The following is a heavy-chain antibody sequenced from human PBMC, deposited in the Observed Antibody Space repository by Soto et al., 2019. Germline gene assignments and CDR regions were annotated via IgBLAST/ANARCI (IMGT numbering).Heavy chain of an antibody. Sequence: GXSLSVWWRGAGGSCVGYWGGCMRQNPVKGLEWMGIIYPGDSDTRYSPSFQGQVTISADKSISTAYLQWSSLKASDTAMYYCARSSSRIVPAALGKNAFDIWGQATMLTLSS. D-gene: IGHD2-2*01. CDR2: IYPGDSDT. CDR3: ARSSSRIVPAALGKNAFDI. J-gene: IGHJ3*02. V-gene: IGHV5-51*01. CDR1: GGSCVGYW.